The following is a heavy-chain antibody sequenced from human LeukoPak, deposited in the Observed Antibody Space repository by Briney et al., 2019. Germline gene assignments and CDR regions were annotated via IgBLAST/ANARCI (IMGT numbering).Heavy chain of an antibody. D-gene: IGHD3-10*01. CDR1: GFTFSSYG. CDR2: IRYDGSNK. J-gene: IGHJ6*03. V-gene: IGHV3-30*02. CDR3: AKVMVRGVIQSIKYYYYYMDV. Sequence: HPGGSLRLSCAASGFTFSSYGMHWVRQAPGKGLEWVAFIRYDGSNKYYADSVKGRFTISRDNSKNTLYLQMNSLRAEDTAVYYCAKVMVRGVIQSIKYYYYYMDVWGKGTTVTISS.